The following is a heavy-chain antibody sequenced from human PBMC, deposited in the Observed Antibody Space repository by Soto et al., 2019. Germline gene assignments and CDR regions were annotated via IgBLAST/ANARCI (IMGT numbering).Heavy chain of an antibody. J-gene: IGHJ5*02. V-gene: IGHV1-69*01. D-gene: IGHD4-17*01. CDR1: GGTFSSYA. CDR2: IISIFGTA. Sequence: QVQLVQSGAEVKKPGSSVKVSCKASGGTFSSYAISWVRQAPGQGLEWMGGIISIFGTANYAQKFQGRVTNTADESTGTAYMELRSLRSEDTAVYYCARDPPDYGGNQAPWGQGTLVTVSS. CDR3: ARDPPDYGGNQAP.